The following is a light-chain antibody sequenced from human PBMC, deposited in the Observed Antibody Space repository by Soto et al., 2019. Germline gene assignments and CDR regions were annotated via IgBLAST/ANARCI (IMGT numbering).Light chain of an antibody. Sequence: EIVLTQSPGTLSLSPGERATLSCRASQSVSSSYLAWYQQKPGKAPRLLIYGASIRATGIPDRFSGSGSGTDFNLTISRLEPEDFAVYYCQQYGSSPQTFGQGTKVEIK. CDR1: QSVSSSY. J-gene: IGKJ1*01. V-gene: IGKV3-20*01. CDR3: QQYGSSPQT. CDR2: GAS.